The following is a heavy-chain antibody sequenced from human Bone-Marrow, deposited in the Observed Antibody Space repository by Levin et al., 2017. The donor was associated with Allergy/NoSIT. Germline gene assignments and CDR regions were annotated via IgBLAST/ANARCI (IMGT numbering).Heavy chain of an antibody. D-gene: IGHD3-22*01. Sequence: GGSLRLSCKVSGYTLTELSLHWVRQAPGKGFEWMGKFDPEDVETISAQKFQGRVSMTEDTSTNTAYMELSSLRSEDTAVYYCATWDLHYDSPSYWGQGTLVTVSS. CDR2: FDPEDVET. V-gene: IGHV1-24*01. CDR1: GYTLTELS. CDR3: ATWDLHYDSPSY. J-gene: IGHJ4*02.